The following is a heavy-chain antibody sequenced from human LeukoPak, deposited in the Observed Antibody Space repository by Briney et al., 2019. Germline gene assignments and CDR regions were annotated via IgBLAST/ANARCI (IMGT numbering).Heavy chain of an antibody. CDR3: AKDLSVGATDP. Sequence: GGSLRLSCAASGFTFRSSAMSWVRRAPGKGLEWVSAISGSGGSTYYADSVKGRFTISRDNSKNTLYLQMNSLRAEDTAVYYCAKDLSVGATDPWGQGTLVTVSS. CDR1: GFTFRSSA. V-gene: IGHV3-23*01. CDR2: ISGSGGST. D-gene: IGHD1-26*01. J-gene: IGHJ5*02.